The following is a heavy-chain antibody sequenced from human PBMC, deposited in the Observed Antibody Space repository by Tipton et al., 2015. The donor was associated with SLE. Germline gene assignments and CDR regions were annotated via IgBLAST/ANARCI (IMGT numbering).Heavy chain of an antibody. CDR2: IHTYNGHT. V-gene: IGHV1-18*01. J-gene: IGHJ6*02. D-gene: IGHD1-1*01. Sequence: QVQLVQSGAEVKKPGASVKVSCKASGYTFTSYPLTWVRQAPGQGLEWMGWIHTYNGHTNYAQKLQGRVTMTTDTSTSTAYMELRSLRAEDTAVYYCARAGDGTTFYYYGLDVWGQGTTVTVSS. CDR1: GYTFTSYP. CDR3: ARAGDGTTFYYYGLDV.